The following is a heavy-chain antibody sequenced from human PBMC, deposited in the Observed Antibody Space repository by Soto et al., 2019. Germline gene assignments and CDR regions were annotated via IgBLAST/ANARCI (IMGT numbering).Heavy chain of an antibody. J-gene: IGHJ6*02. D-gene: IGHD6-25*01. Sequence: QVQLVQSGAEVKKPGSSVKVSCKASGGTFSSYAISWVRQAPGQGLEWMGGIIPIFGTANYAQRFQGRGTITADESTSTAYMELRSLRSEDTAVYYCARQGAALRDYYYGMDVWGQGTTVTVSS. CDR1: GGTFSSYA. V-gene: IGHV1-69*12. CDR2: IIPIFGTA. CDR3: ARQGAALRDYYYGMDV.